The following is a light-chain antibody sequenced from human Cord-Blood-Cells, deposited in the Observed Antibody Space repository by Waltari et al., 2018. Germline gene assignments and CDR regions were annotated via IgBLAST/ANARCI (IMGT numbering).Light chain of an antibody. J-gene: IGLJ3*02. V-gene: IGLV2-11*01. Sequence: QSALTQPRSVSGSPGQSVTIPCTGPSSDVGGYNYVSWYQQHPGKAPKLMIYDVSKRPSGVPDRFSGSKSGNPASLTISGLQAEDEADYYCCSYAGSYTWVFGGGTKLTVL. CDR3: CSYAGSYTWV. CDR2: DVS. CDR1: SSDVGGYNY.